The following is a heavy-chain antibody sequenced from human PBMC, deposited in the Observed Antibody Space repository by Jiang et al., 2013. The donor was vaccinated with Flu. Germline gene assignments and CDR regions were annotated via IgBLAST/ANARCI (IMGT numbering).Heavy chain of an antibody. J-gene: IGHJ4*02. D-gene: IGHD6-13*01. Sequence: KGLEWIGRIYTSGSTNYNPSLKSRVTISLDTSKNQFSLKLSSVTAADTAVYYCAKYIAAAGSFDYWGQGTLVTVSS. V-gene: IGHV4-61*02. CDR2: IYTSGST. CDR3: AKYIAAAGSFDY.